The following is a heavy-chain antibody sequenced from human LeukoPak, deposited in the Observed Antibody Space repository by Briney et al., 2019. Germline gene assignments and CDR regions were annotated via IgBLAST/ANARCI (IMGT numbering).Heavy chain of an antibody. D-gene: IGHD3-10*01. CDR3: ARSRGPGSHWFDP. CDR2: LSDRT. CDR1: GFTFSSYA. J-gene: IGHJ5*02. V-gene: IGHV3-23*01. Sequence: QPGGSLRLSWAASGFTFSSYALSWVRQPPGKGLEWVSTLSDRTYYADSVQGRFTISRDNSKNTLYLQMDSLRTDDTAEYFCARSRGPGSHWFDPWGQGTLVTVSS.